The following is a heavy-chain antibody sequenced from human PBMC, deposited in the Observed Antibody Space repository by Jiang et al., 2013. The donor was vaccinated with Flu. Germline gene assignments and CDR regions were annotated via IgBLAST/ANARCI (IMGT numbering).Heavy chain of an antibody. J-gene: IGHJ4*02. CDR3: ASASRDRTKTYF. Sequence: VQLLESGGGLVQPGGSLRLSCEAFGFSVGGHYMSWVRQAPGRGLQWISVFSSSGTTYYDESVKGRFTISTDISENTLYLQMNALRADDTAMYFCASASRDRTKTYFWGQGTLVTVSS. V-gene: IGHV3-66*01. CDR1: GFSVGGHY. CDR2: FSSSGTT. D-gene: IGHD5-24*01.